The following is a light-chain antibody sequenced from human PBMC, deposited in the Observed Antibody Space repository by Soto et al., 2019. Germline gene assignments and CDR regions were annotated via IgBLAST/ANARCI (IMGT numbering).Light chain of an antibody. CDR1: SSDVGSYNH. V-gene: IGLV2-23*01. Sequence: QSVLTQPASVSGSPGQSITISCTGTSSDVGSYNHVSWYQQHPGKAPKLMIYEGSKRPSGVSNRFSGSKSGNTASLTISRLQAEDEADYYCCSYAGSSTPVFGGGTKVTVL. CDR2: EGS. J-gene: IGLJ2*01. CDR3: CSYAGSSTPV.